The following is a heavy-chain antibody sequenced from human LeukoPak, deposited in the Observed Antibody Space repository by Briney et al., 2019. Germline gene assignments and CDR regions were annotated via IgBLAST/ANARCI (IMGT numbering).Heavy chain of an antibody. CDR3: ARDFYGGIAARPFDY. V-gene: IGHV3-48*04. Sequence: GGSLRLSCAASGFTFSSYSMNWVRQAPGKGLEWVSYISSSSSTIYYADSVKGRFTISRDNAKNSLYLQMNSLRAEDTAVYYCARDFYGGIAARPFDYWGQGTLVTVSS. J-gene: IGHJ4*02. CDR2: ISSSSSTI. CDR1: GFTFSSYS. D-gene: IGHD6-6*01.